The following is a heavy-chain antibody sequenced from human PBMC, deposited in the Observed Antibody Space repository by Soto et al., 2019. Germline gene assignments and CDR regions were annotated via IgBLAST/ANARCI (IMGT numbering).Heavy chain of an antibody. D-gene: IGHD5-12*01. CDR2: ISSSSSYI. CDR3: AKERDGYNYGTFDI. CDR1: GFTFSSYS. J-gene: IGHJ3*02. Sequence: GGSLRLSCAASGFTFSSYSMNWVRQAPGKGLEWVSSISSSSSYIYYADSVKGRFTISRDNAKNSLYLQMNSLRAEDTAVYYCAKERDGYNYGTFDIWGQGTMVTV. V-gene: IGHV3-21*01.